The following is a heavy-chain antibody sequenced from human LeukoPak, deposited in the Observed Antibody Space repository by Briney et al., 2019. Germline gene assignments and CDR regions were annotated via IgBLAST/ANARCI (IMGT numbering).Heavy chain of an antibody. CDR1: GYSIGSGYY. CDR2: IYHSGST. V-gene: IGHV4-38-2*02. Sequence: SETLSLTCTVSGYSIGSGYYWGWIRQPPGKGLEWIGSIYHSGSTYYNPSLKSRVTIPVDTSKNQFSLKLSSVTAADTAVYYCARAREYDYVWGSYRRRNNNPLLPYYFDYWGQGTLVTVSS. J-gene: IGHJ4*02. CDR3: ARAREYDYVWGSYRRRNNNPLLPYYFDY. D-gene: IGHD3-16*02.